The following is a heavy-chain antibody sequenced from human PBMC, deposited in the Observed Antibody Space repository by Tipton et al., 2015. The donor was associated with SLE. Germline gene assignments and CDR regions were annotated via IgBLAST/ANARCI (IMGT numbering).Heavy chain of an antibody. D-gene: IGHD3-10*01. Sequence: SLRLSCVFSGFTFDDYAMHWVRQAPGRGLEWVSGIGWISVGIGYADSVKGRFTISRDNVKNSLSLQMNSLRPEDTALYYCAKDMRRSWFEYDPFDFWGQGTMVSVSS. CDR3: AKDMRRSWFEYDPFDF. V-gene: IGHV3-9*01. J-gene: IGHJ3*01. CDR2: IGWISVGI. CDR1: GFTFDDYA.